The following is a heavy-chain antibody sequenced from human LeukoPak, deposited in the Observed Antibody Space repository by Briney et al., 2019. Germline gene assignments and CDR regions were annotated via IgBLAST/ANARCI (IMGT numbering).Heavy chain of an antibody. CDR3: ARVLDYDSSGYNY. J-gene: IGHJ4*02. Sequence: GESLKISCAASGFTFSSYSMNWVRQAPGKGLEWVSSISSSSSYIYYADSVKGRFTISRDNAKNSLYLQMNSLRAEDTAVYYCARVLDYDSSGYNYWGQGTLVTVSS. D-gene: IGHD3-22*01. CDR1: GFTFSSYS. CDR2: ISSSSSYI. V-gene: IGHV3-21*01.